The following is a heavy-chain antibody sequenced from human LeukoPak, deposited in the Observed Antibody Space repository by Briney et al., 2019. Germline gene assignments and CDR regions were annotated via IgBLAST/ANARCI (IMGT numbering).Heavy chain of an antibody. CDR3: AGEGVAVADGASDI. CDR2: ISAYNGNT. J-gene: IGHJ3*02. D-gene: IGHD6-19*01. CDR1: GYTFTSYG. Sequence: GASVKVSCKASGYTFTSYGISWVRQAPGQGLEWMGWISAYNGNTNYAQKLQGRVTMTADTSTSTAYMELRSLRSDDTAVYYCAGEGVAVADGASDIWGQGTMVTVSS. V-gene: IGHV1-18*01.